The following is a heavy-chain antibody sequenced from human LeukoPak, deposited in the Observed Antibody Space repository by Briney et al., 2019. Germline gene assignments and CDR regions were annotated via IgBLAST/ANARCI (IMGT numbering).Heavy chain of an antibody. CDR1: GFTFSSYS. V-gene: IGHV3-21*01. CDR3: ARDSVVAAANRFDY. CDR2: INSNGNYI. Sequence: PGGSLRLSCAASGFTFSSYSMNWVRQAPGKGLEWVSPINSNGNYIFYADSVKGRFTISRDNAKNSLYLQMNSLRAEDTAVYYCARDSVVAAANRFDYWGQGTLVTVSS. D-gene: IGHD6-13*01. J-gene: IGHJ4*02.